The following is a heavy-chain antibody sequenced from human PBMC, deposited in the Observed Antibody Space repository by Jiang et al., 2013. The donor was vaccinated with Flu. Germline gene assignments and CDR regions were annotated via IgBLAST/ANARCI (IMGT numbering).Heavy chain of an antibody. J-gene: IGHJ4*02. CDR1: GYTFTSYA. V-gene: IGHV1-3*01. Sequence: CKASGYTFTSYAMHWVRQAPGQRLEWMGWINAGNGNTKYSQKFQGRVTITRDTSASTAYMELSSLRSEDTAVYYCASQWLTGDNDLFDYWGQGTLVTVSS. D-gene: IGHD7-27*01. CDR2: INAGNGNT. CDR3: ASQWLTGDNDLFDY.